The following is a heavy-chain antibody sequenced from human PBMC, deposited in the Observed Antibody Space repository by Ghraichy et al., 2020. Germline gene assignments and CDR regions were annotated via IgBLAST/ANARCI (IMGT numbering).Heavy chain of an antibody. D-gene: IGHD3-22*01. CDR3: ASQAHYYDSSGQFDY. CDR1: GGTFSSYA. CDR2: IIPIFGTA. V-gene: IGHV1-69*13. Sequence: SVKVSCKASGGTFSSYAISWVRQAPGQGLEWMGGIIPIFGTANYAQKFQGRVTITADESTSTAYMELSSLRSEDTAVYYCASQAHYYDSSGQFDYWGQGTLVTVSS. J-gene: IGHJ4*02.